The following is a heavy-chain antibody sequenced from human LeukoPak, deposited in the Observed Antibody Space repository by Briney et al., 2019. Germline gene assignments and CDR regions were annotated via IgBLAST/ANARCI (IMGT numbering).Heavy chain of an antibody. CDR2: TYYRSKWYN. V-gene: IGHV6-1*01. CDR1: GDSVSSNSAA. D-gene: IGHD6-19*01. Sequence: PSQTLSLTCAISGDSVSSNSAAWNWIRQSASRGLEWLGRTYYRSKWYNDYAVSVKSRITINPDTSKNQFSLQLNSVTPEDTAVYYCARDSIAVAPGHFDYWGQGTLVTVSS. CDR3: ARDSIAVAPGHFDY. J-gene: IGHJ4*02.